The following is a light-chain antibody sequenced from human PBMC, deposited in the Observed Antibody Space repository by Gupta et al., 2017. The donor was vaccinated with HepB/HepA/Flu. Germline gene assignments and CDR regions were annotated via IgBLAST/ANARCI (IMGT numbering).Light chain of an antibody. CDR1: SSDLNYYNY. V-gene: IGLV2-8*01. Sequence: QSALTQPPSASGSPGQSVTISCTGTSSDLNYYNYVSWYQQHPGKAPKLIIYEVNKRPSGVPDRLSGSKSGNTASLTVSGLQAEDEADYYCSSHAGSRKLGVFGTGTKVTVL. J-gene: IGLJ1*01. CDR3: SSHAGSRKLGV. CDR2: EVN.